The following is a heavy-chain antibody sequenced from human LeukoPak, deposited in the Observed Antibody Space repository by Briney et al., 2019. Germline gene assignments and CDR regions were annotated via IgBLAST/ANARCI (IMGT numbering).Heavy chain of an antibody. J-gene: IGHJ5*02. V-gene: IGHV1-69*05. CDR3: ARDSGVYGDYEVSWFDP. D-gene: IGHD4-17*01. Sequence: SVTDTFKASGGTFSSYAISWVRQAPGQGLEWMGGIIPIFHTANYAQEFQGRVTITTEESTSTAYMELSSLRSEDTAVYYCARDSGVYGDYEVSWFDPWGAGKLGSVSS. CDR1: GGTFSSYA. CDR2: IIPIFHTA.